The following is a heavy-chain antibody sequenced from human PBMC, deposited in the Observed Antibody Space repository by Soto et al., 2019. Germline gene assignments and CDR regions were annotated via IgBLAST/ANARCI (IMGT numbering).Heavy chain of an antibody. Sequence: QLQLQESGSGLVKPSQTLSLTCAVSGGSISSGGYSWSWIRQPPGKGLEWIGYIYHSGSIYYKPSPKNSATITGDRSRTQFSLKLSFVTGADTDVHCCARSEYYYDSSGYYDYWGQGTLVTVSS. CDR2: IYHSGSI. CDR1: GGSISSGGYS. D-gene: IGHD3-22*01. J-gene: IGHJ4*02. V-gene: IGHV4-30-2*01. CDR3: ARSEYYYDSSGYYDY.